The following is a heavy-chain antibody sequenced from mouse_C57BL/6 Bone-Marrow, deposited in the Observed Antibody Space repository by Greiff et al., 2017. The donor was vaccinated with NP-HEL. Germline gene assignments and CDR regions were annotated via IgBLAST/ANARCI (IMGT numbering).Heavy chain of an antibody. CDR3: SRLGYDVYYYAMDY. D-gene: IGHD2-2*01. Sequence: QVQLQQPGAELVRPGSSVKLSCQASGYTFTSYWMHWVKQRPIQGLEWIGNIDPSDSETHYNQKFKDKATLTVDKSSSTAYMQLSSLTSEDSAVYYCSRLGYDVYYYAMDYWGQGTSVTVSS. CDR1: GYTFTSYW. CDR2: IDPSDSET. V-gene: IGHV1-52*01. J-gene: IGHJ4*01.